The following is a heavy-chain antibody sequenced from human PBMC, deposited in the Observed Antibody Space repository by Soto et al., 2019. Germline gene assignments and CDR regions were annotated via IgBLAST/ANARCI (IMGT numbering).Heavy chain of an antibody. J-gene: IGHJ3*02. V-gene: IGHV4-59*08. CDR3: ARQGVMITLGSFDI. CDR1: GGSISSYY. D-gene: IGHD3-16*01. Sequence: QVQLQESGPGLVKPSETLSLTCTVSGGSISSYYWSWIRQPPGKGLEWIGYIYYSGSTNYNPSLKSRAPTSVDTSKTQFSLKLSSVTAAVTSVYYCARQGVMITLGSFDIWGQRKMVTVSS. CDR2: IYYSGST.